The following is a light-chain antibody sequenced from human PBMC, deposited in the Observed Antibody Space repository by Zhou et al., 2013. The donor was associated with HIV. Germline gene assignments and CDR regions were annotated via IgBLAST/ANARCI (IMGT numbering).Light chain of an antibody. V-gene: IGKV2D-30*01. J-gene: IGKJ1*01. CDR2: NVS. CDR3: MQGSHWPPGT. CDR1: QSLVYSDGNTY. Sequence: DAVMTQSPLSLPVTLGQPASISCRSSQSLVYSDGNTYLNWFQQRPGQSPRRLIYNVSNWDSGVPDRFSGSGSGTDFTLKISRVRLRMLGYSCMQGSHWPPGTFGQGTKVEIK.